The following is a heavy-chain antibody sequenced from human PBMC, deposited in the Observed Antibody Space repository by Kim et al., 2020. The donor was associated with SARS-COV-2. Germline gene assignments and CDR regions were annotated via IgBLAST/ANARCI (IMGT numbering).Heavy chain of an antibody. Sequence: ASVKVSCKASGYTFIGYYMHWVRQAPGQGLEWMGWINPNNGGTIYAQKFQGRVTMTRDTSIRTAYMELSGLRSDDTAVYYCARQISFDSYDYKSLDYWGQGTLVAVSS. V-gene: IGHV1-2*02. CDR3: ARQISFDSYDYKSLDY. CDR2: INPNNGGT. D-gene: IGHD3-16*01. CDR1: GYTFIGYY. J-gene: IGHJ4*02.